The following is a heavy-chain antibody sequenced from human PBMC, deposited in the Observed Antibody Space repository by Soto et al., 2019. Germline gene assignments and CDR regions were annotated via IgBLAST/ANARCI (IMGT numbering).Heavy chain of an antibody. CDR2: IHYSGST. CDR1: GGSISSNIYY. D-gene: IGHD6-13*01. J-gene: IGHJ3*02. Sequence: SETLSLTCTVSGGSISSNIYYWGWIRQPPGKGLEWIGNIHYSGSTYYDSSLQSRVTISIDTSKNQFSLKLSSVTATDTAVYYCARWSSGWSEPADALDIWGQGTMGTVSS. V-gene: IGHV4-39*01. CDR3: ARWSSGWSEPADALDI.